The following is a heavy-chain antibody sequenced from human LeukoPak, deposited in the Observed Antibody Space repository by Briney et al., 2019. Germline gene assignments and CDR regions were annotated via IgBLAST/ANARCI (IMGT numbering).Heavy chain of an antibody. CDR1: GGSISNTNW. D-gene: IGHD2-8*01. J-gene: IGHJ4*02. CDR3: SRENGAFSPFGY. Sequence: PSETLSLTCGVSGGSISNTNWWSWVRQPPGQGLEWIGEISLSGLTNYNPSLKSRVTVSLDKSKNHLSLNLTSVTDADTAVYYCSRENGAFSPFGYWGQGTLVTVPS. V-gene: IGHV4-4*02. CDR2: ISLSGLT.